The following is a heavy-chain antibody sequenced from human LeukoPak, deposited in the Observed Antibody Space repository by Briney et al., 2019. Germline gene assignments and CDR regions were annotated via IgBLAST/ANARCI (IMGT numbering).Heavy chain of an antibody. V-gene: IGHV4-59*08. CDR1: GGSISSIC. J-gene: IGHJ5*02. D-gene: IGHD3-3*01. Sequence: SETLSLTCTVSGGSISSICWSWIRQPPGKGLEWIGYVYSTGSTNYNPSLKSRVTILVDTSKNQFSLKLTSVTAADTALYYCARHEGGAGVLRFDPWGQGTLVTVSS. CDR2: VYSTGST. CDR3: ARHEGGAGVLRFDP.